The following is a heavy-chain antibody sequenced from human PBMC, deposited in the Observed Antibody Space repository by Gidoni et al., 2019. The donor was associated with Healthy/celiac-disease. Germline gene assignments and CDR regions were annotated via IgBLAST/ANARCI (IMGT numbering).Heavy chain of an antibody. J-gene: IGHJ4*02. CDR1: GFTFSSYS. V-gene: IGHV3-21*06. CDR2: IRSSSSYI. CDR3: ARGSVVNPFDY. Sequence: EVQLVESGGGLVKPGGALRLSCAASGFTFSSYSMNWVRQAPGKGLEWVSSIRSSSSYIYYADSVKGRFTISNDYAKNSLYLQMNSLGAEVTAVYYCARGSVVNPFDYWGQGTLVTVSS. D-gene: IGHD3-22*01.